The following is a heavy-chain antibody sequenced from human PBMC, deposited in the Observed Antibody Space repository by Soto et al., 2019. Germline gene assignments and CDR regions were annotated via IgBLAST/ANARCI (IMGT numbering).Heavy chain of an antibody. J-gene: IGHJ6*03. Sequence: EVQLVESGGGLVKPGGSLRLSCAASGFTFSAYSMNWVRQAPGKGLEWVSSISSSSSYIYYADSLKGRFTVSRDNAQNSLYLQMNSLRAEDTAVYYCALGYCSGTSCSTYYYYYMDVWGKGTTVTVSS. CDR1: GFTFSAYS. D-gene: IGHD2-2*01. V-gene: IGHV3-21*01. CDR3: ALGYCSGTSCSTYYYYYMDV. CDR2: ISSSSSYI.